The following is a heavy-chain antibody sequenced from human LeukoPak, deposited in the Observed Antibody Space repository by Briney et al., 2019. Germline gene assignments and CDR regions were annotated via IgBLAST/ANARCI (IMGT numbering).Heavy chain of an antibody. V-gene: IGHV3-30-3*01. CDR1: GFTFSSYA. CDR3: ARDEGRWYVYYYYGMDV. CDR2: ISYDGSNK. Sequence: GGPLRLSWAASGFTFSSYAMHGVRKAPGKGLEWVAVISYDGSNKYYADSVKGRFTISRDNSKNTLYLQMNSLRAEDTAVYYCARDEGRWYVYYYYGMDVWGQGTTVTVSS. D-gene: IGHD6-13*01. J-gene: IGHJ6*02.